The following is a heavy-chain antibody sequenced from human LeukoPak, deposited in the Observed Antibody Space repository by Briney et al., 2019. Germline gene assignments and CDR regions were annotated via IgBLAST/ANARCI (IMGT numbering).Heavy chain of an antibody. CDR3: ARAAIAVAGDYHYHYMDV. D-gene: IGHD6-19*01. CDR1: GYTFTGHY. Sequence: ASVKVSCKASGYTFTGHYMHWVRQAPGQGLEWMGWISPNSGDTDYAQRFQGRVAMTRDTSISTAYMELSRLRSDDTAVYFCARAAIAVAGDYHYHYMDVWGKGTTVTVSS. J-gene: IGHJ6*03. CDR2: ISPNSGDT. V-gene: IGHV1-2*02.